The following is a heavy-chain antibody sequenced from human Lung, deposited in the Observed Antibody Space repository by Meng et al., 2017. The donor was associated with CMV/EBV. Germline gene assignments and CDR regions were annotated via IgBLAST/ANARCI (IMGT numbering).Heavy chain of an antibody. CDR2: ISYSGSV. Sequence: SETXSLTCAVRGGSFTGYYWSWIRQPPGKGLEWIGDISYSGSVHHNPSLRSRLTISLVPSRIHFSLKLNSVTAADTAVYDCAGGDNHNFWSENFWFDPWGQGXLVTVSS. D-gene: IGHD3-3*01. V-gene: IGHV4-34*01. CDR3: AGGDNHNFWSENFWFDP. CDR1: GGSFTGYY. J-gene: IGHJ5*02.